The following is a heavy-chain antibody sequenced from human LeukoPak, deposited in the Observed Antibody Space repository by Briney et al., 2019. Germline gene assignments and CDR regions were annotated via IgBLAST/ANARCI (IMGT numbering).Heavy chain of an antibody. D-gene: IGHD3-3*01. CDR3: AKDGGYDFWSGYYFDY. V-gene: IGHV3-23*01. J-gene: IGHJ4*02. CDR2: ISGSGGST. Sequence: QSGGSLRLSCAASGFTFSSYAMSWGRQAPGKGLEWVSAISGSGGSTYYADSVKGRFTISRDNSKNTLYLQMNSLRAEDTAVYYCAKDGGYDFWSGYYFDYWGQGTLVTVSS. CDR1: GFTFSSYA.